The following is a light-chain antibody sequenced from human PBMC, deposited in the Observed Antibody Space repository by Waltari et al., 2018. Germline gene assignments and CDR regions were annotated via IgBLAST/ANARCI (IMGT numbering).Light chain of an antibody. CDR2: GAS. Sequence: EVVLTQSPGTLSLSPGERATLSCRASQSVSRALAWYQQKPGQAPRLHIYGASIRATGIPDRFSGSGSGTDFSLTISRLEPADSAMYYCQHYVRLPATFGQGTKVEIK. V-gene: IGKV3-20*01. J-gene: IGKJ1*01. CDR1: QSVSRA. CDR3: QHYVRLPAT.